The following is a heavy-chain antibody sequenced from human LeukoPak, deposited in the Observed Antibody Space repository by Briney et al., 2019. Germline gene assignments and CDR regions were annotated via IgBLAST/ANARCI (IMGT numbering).Heavy chain of an antibody. CDR1: GYSFTTYW. Sequence: GESLRISCKGSGYSFTTYWIGWVRQMPGKGLEWVGIIYPGDSDTRYSPSFQGQVTIPADKSISTAYLQWSSLKASDTAIYYCARRGVSYGMDVWGQGTTVTVSS. CDR3: ARRGVSYGMDV. D-gene: IGHD5/OR15-5a*01. V-gene: IGHV5-51*01. CDR2: IYPGDSDT. J-gene: IGHJ6*02.